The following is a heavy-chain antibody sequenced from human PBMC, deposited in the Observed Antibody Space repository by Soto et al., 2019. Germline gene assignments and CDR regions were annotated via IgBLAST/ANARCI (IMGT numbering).Heavy chain of an antibody. D-gene: IGHD6-19*01. CDR1: GFTFSSYG. Sequence: QVQLVESGGGVVQPGRSLRLSCAASGFTFSSYGIHWVRQAPGKGLEWVAVISYDGSNKYYTDSVKGRFTISRDNSKSTLYLQMNSLRAEDTAVYFCAPWIAVTGSTAYFQHWGQGTLVTVSS. CDR3: APWIAVTGSTAYFQH. J-gene: IGHJ1*01. CDR2: ISYDGSNK. V-gene: IGHV3-30*03.